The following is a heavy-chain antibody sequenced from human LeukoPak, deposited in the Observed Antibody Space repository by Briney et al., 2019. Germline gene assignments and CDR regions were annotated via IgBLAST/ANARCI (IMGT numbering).Heavy chain of an antibody. CDR2: ISWNSGNI. J-gene: IGHJ3*02. D-gene: IGHD2-2*01. V-gene: IGHV3-9*03. CDR1: GFTFDDYA. Sequence: GRSLRLSCAASGFTFDDYAMHWVRQAPGKGLEWVSGISWNSGNIGYADSVKGRFTISRDNAKNSLYLQMNSLRAEDMALYYCAKDANSVVRGHFDIWGQGTMVTVSS. CDR3: AKDANSVVRGHFDI.